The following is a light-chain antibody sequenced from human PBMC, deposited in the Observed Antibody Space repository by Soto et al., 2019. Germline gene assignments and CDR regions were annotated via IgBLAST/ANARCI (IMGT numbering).Light chain of an antibody. CDR1: QSVSSSY. V-gene: IGKV3-20*01. Sequence: EIVLTQSPGTQSLSPGERATLSCRASQSVSSSYLAWYQQKPGQAPRLLIYGASSRATGIPVRFSGSGSGTDFTLTISRLEPEDFAVYYCQQYGSSPLTWTFGQGTKVEIK. CDR2: GAS. J-gene: IGKJ1*01. CDR3: QQYGSSPLTWT.